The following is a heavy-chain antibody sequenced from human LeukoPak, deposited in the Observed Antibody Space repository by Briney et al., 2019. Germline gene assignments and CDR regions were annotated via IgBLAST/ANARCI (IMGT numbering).Heavy chain of an antibody. D-gene: IGHD3/OR15-3a*01. V-gene: IGHV1-18*01. CDR2: ISAKNGNT. CDR3: ARLDGTYHRAYYYFYYMDV. CDR1: GYTFTNFG. Sequence: ASVKVSCEASGYTFTNFGISWVRQAPGKGLEWMGWISAKNGNTNYAQKVQGRVTMTTDTSTSTAYMELRSLRSDDTAVYYCARLDGTYHRAYYYFYYMDVWGEGTTVTVSS. J-gene: IGHJ6*03.